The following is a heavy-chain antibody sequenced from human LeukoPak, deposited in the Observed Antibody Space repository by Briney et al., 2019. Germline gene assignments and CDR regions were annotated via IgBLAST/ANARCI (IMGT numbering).Heavy chain of an antibody. J-gene: IGHJ6*02. Sequence: PGGSLRLSCAASGFTVSSNYMSWVRQAPGKGLEWVSVIYSGGSTYYADSVKGRFTISRDNSENTLYLQMNSLRAEDTAVYYCASSEQVPYYYGMDVWGQGTTVTVSS. D-gene: IGHD1-26*01. CDR1: GFTVSSNY. CDR2: IYSGGST. V-gene: IGHV3-66*02. CDR3: ASSEQVPYYYGMDV.